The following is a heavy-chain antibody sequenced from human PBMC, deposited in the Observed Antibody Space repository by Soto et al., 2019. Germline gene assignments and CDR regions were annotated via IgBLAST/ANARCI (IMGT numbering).Heavy chain of an antibody. CDR1: GYTFTTYG. CDR3: ARGSYGDY. CDR2: ISAHNGNT. Sequence: QVHLVQSGAEVKKPGASVKVSCKGSGYTFTTYGITWVRQAPGQGLEWMGWISAHNGNTNYAQKLQGRVTVTRDTSTSTAYMELRSLSSDYTAVYYCARGSYGDYWGQGSLVTVSS. D-gene: IGHD5-18*01. J-gene: IGHJ4*02. V-gene: IGHV1-18*01.